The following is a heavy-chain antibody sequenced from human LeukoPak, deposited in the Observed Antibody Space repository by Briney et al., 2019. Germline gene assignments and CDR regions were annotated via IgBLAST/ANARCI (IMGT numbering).Heavy chain of an antibody. CDR3: ASSTSPYYMDV. J-gene: IGHJ6*03. CDR1: GYSFTTHW. V-gene: IGHV5-51*01. D-gene: IGHD2-2*01. CDR2: IYPGDSDT. Sequence: GESLKISCQASGYSFTTHWIAWVRQMPGKGLEWMGIIYPGDSDTRYSPSFQGQVTISADKSISTAYLQWSSLKASDTAMYYCASSTSPYYMDVWGKGTTVTISS.